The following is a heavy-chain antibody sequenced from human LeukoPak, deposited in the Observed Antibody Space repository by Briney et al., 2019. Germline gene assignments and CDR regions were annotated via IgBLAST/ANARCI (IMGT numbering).Heavy chain of an antibody. CDR1: NSPISSDYY. CDR3: ARFGYCTNGVCYKGLQPDY. Sequence: SETLSLTCSVSNSPISSDYYWGWIRQPPGKGLEWIGEINHRGSTNYNPSLKSRVTISVDTSKNQFSLKLSSVTAADTAVYYCARFGYCTNGVCYKGLQPDYWGQGTLVTVSS. CDR2: INHRGST. V-gene: IGHV4-38-2*02. J-gene: IGHJ4*02. D-gene: IGHD2-8*01.